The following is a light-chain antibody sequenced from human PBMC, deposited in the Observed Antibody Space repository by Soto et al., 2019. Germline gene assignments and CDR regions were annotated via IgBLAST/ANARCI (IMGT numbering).Light chain of an antibody. CDR1: SSDVGSYNL. CDR3: CSYAGSSTLV. Sequence: QSVLTQPASVSGSPGQSITISCTGTSSDVGSYNLVSWYQQHPGKAPKLMIYEGSKRPSGVSNRFSGYKSGNTASLTISGLQDEDEADYYCCSYAGSSTLVFGGGTQLTVL. CDR2: EGS. V-gene: IGLV2-23*01. J-gene: IGLJ2*01.